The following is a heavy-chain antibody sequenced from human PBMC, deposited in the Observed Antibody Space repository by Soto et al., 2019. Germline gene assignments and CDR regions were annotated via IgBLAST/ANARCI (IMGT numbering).Heavy chain of an antibody. J-gene: IGHJ4*02. Sequence: QVQLVQSGAEVEKPGSSVKVSCKASGGTFSSYAISWVRQAPGQGLEWMGGTIPTFGTANYAQKFQGRVTITADESTSTAYMELSSLRSADTAVYYCARDGGVYAYSPFDYWGQGTLVTVSS. CDR2: TIPTFGTA. V-gene: IGHV1-69*12. D-gene: IGHD4-4*01. CDR3: ARDGGVYAYSPFDY. CDR1: GGTFSSYA.